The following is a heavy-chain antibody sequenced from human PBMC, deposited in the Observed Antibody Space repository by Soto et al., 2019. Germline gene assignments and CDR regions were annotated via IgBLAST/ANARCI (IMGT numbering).Heavy chain of an antibody. V-gene: IGHV3-30-3*01. CDR2: ISYDGSSK. CDR1: GFSCSSYA. Sequence: GGTLRLACAASGFSCSSYAMHWVRLGPGKGLEGVAVISYDGSSKYYADSVKGRFTISRDNSKNTLYLQMNSLRAEDTAVYYCARARLRYFDWFSVDYWGQGTLVTVSS. J-gene: IGHJ4*02. CDR3: ARARLRYFDWFSVDY. D-gene: IGHD3-9*01.